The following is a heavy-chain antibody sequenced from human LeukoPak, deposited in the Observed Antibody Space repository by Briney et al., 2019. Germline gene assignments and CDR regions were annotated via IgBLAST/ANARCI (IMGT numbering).Heavy chain of an antibody. D-gene: IGHD3-3*01. V-gene: IGHV4-59*01. CDR1: GGSISSYY. Sequence: SETLSLTCTVSGGSISSYYWSWIRQPPGKGLEWIGYIYYSGSTNYNPSLKSRVTISVDTSKNQFSLKLSSVTAADTAVYYCARDYYDGYFDYWGQGTLVTVSS. CDR2: IYYSGST. CDR3: ARDYYDGYFDY. J-gene: IGHJ4*02.